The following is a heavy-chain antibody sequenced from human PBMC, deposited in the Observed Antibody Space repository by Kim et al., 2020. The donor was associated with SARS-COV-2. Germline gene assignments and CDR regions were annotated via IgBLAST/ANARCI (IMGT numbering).Heavy chain of an antibody. CDR2: ITLIFGSA. V-gene: IGHV1-69*13. CDR3: ACAQGLELRNYFDY. J-gene: IGHJ4*02. D-gene: IGHD3-16*01. CDR1: GGTFSSYS. Sequence: SVKVSCKASGGTFSSYSINWVRQAPGQGLEWMGGITLIFGSANYAQKFQGRVTITPDESTSTAYMELSSLRSEDTAGYYCACAQGLELRNYFDYWGQGTLVTVSS.